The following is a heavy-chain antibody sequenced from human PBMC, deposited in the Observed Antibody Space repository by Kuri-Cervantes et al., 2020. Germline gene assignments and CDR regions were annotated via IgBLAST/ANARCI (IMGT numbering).Heavy chain of an antibody. CDR2: IIPIFGTA. V-gene: IGHV1-69*05. CDR1: GGTFSNYA. CDR3: ARDLDSSGYLDY. J-gene: IGHJ4*02. D-gene: IGHD3-22*01. Sequence: SVKVSCKASGGTFSNYAISWVRQAPGQGLEWMGGIIPIFGTANYAQKFQGRVTITTDTSTSTAYMELRSLRSDDTAVYYCARDLDSSGYLDYWGQGTLVTVSS.